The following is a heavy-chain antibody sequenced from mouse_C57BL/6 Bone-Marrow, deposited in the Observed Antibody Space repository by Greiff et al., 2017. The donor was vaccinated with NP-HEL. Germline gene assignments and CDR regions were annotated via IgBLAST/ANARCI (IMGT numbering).Heavy chain of an antibody. D-gene: IGHD2-2*01. Sequence: VKLMESGPGLVAPSQSLSITCTVSGFSLTSYGVDWVRQSPGKGLEWLGVIWGVGSTNYNSALKSRLSISKDNSKSQVFLKMNSLQTDDTAMYYCATYGYDENYAMDYWGQGTSVTVSS. CDR3: ATYGYDENYAMDY. CDR1: GFSLTSYG. V-gene: IGHV2-6*01. J-gene: IGHJ4*01. CDR2: IWGVGST.